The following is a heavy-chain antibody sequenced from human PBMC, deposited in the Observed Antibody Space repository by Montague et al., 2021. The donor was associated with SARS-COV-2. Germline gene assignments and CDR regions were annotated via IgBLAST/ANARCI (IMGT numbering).Heavy chain of an antibody. CDR2: IYYSGTT. V-gene: IGHV4-31*03. D-gene: IGHD3-10*01. CDR3: ARGMIRGVTTPFDY. CDR1: GGSISSGGYD. Sequence: TLSLTCTVSGGSISSGGYDWSWIRQHPGKGLEWIGYIYYSGTTYYNPSLQSRGTISVDTSKNHLSLRLSSVTAADTAVYFCARGMIRGVTTPFDYWGQGSQVTVSS. J-gene: IGHJ4*02.